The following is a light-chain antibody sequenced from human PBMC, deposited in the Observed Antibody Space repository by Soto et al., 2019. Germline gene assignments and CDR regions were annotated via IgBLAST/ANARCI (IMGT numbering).Light chain of an antibody. CDR2: GAT. J-gene: IGKJ3*01. CDR1: PTISNY. Sequence: DIQMTQSPSSLSASVGDRVTIICRASPTISNYLNWYQQKPGKAPKVLIYGATRLQSGVPSRFSGSGVGTDFTLTISSLQPEDFATYYCQQSYSSPFTVGPGTKVDIK. V-gene: IGKV1-39*01. CDR3: QQSYSSPFT.